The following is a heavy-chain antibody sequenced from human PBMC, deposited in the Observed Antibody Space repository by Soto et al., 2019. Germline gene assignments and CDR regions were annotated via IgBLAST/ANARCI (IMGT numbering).Heavy chain of an antibody. CDR1: GFTFSSYW. Sequence: PGESLKISCAASGFTFSSYWMHWVRQAPGKGLVWVSRINSDGSSTGYADSVKGRFTISRDNAKNTLYLQMNSLRAEDTAVYYCARQTSYGSGTRAIYYYYMDVWGKGTTVTVSS. CDR2: INSDGSST. D-gene: IGHD3-10*01. V-gene: IGHV3-74*01. CDR3: ARQTSYGSGTRAIYYYYMDV. J-gene: IGHJ6*03.